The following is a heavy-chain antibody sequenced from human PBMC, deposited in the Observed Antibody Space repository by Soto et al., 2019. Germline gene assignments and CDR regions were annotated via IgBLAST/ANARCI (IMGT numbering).Heavy chain of an antibody. Sequence: GAPAEASSKALGLTITSYSIWWVRQAPGQGLEWMGWISAYNGNTNYAQKLQGRVTMTTDTSTSTAYMELRSLRAEDTAVYYCAKDLIGYSYGPYWGQGTLVTVSS. J-gene: IGHJ4*02. CDR1: GLTITSYS. CDR2: ISAYNGNT. V-gene: IGHV1-18*01. D-gene: IGHD5-18*01. CDR3: AKDLIGYSYGPY.